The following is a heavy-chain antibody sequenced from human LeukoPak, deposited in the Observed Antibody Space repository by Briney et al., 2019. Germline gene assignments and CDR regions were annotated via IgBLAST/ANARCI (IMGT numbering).Heavy chain of an antibody. CDR2: IYYSGST. CDR1: GGSISSSSYY. D-gene: IGHD3-3*01. CDR3: ARDRSYYDFWSGYLPHDAFDI. V-gene: IGHV4-39*07. J-gene: IGHJ3*02. Sequence: KPSETLSLTCTVSGGSISSSSYYWGWIRQPPGKGLEWIGSIYYSGSTYYNPSLKSRVTISVDTSKNQFSLKLSSVTAADTAVYYCARDRSYYDFWSGYLPHDAFDIWGQGTMVTVSS.